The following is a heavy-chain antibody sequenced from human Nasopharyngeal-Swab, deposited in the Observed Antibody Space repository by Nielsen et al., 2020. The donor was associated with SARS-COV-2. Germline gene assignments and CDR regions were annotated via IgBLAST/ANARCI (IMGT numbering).Heavy chain of an antibody. D-gene: IGHD6-13*01. CDR2: FDPEDGET. CDR1: GYTLTELS. Sequence: ASVKVSCKVPGYTLTELSMHWVRQAPGKGLEWMGGFDPEDGETIYAQKFQGRVTMTEDTSTDTAYMELSSLRSEDTAVYYCATSYRIAAAGAYYFDYWGQGTLVTVSS. CDR3: ATSYRIAAAGAYYFDY. J-gene: IGHJ4*02. V-gene: IGHV1-24*01.